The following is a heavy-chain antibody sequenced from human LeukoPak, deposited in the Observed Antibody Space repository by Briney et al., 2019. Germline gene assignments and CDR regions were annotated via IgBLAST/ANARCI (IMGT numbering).Heavy chain of an antibody. CDR1: GGTFTSYY. V-gene: IGHV1-46*01. CDR2: IHPSGGST. J-gene: IGHJ3*02. CDR3: ARDIATTRAFDI. D-gene: IGHD1-26*01. Sequence: ASVKVSCKASGGTFTSYYMHSVRQAPGQGLEWMGIIHPSGGSTSYAQKFQGRVTMTRDTSTSTVYMELSSLRSEDTAVYYCARDIATTRAFDIWGQGTMVTVSS.